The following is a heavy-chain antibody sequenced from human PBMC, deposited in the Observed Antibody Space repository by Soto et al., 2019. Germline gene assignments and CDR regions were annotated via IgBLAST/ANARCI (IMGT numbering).Heavy chain of an antibody. D-gene: IGHD3-22*01. V-gene: IGHV4-59*01. Sequence: PSETLSLTCTVSGGSISGYYWSWIRQPPGKGLEWIGYIYYSGSTNYNPSLKSRVTISVDTSKNQFSLKLSSVTAADTAVYYCARDRYYDSSGYWFDPWGQGTLVTVSS. CDR2: IYYSGST. J-gene: IGHJ5*02. CDR1: GGSISGYY. CDR3: ARDRYYDSSGYWFDP.